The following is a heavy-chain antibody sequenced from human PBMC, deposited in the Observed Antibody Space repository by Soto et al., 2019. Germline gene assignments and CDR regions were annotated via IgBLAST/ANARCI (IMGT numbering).Heavy chain of an antibody. CDR3: AKDPTVGGLGGGYYYYYMDV. CDR1: GFTFTSYG. V-gene: IGHV3-33*06. CDR2: ISYDGSNK. J-gene: IGHJ6*03. D-gene: IGHD3-16*01. Sequence: GGSLRLSCAASGFTFTSYGMHWVRQAPGKGLEWVALISYDGSNKYAADSVKGRFTISRDNSKSTLYLQMNSVRAEDTAVYFCAKDPTVGGLGGGYYYYYMDVWGKGTTVTVSS.